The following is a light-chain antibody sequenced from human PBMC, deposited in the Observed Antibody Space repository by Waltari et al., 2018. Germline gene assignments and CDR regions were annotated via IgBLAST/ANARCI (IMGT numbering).Light chain of an antibody. CDR3: CSFTSRSTWV. V-gene: IGLV2-14*01. J-gene: IGLJ3*02. CDR2: DVS. CDR1: SSDVGGYNY. Sequence: QSALTQPASVSGSPGQSITISCTGTSSDVGGYNYVSWYQQHPGKVPKLLIFDVSNRPSGFSNRFSGSKSGNPASLTISGLQAEDESDYYCCSFTSRSTWVFGGGTKLTVL.